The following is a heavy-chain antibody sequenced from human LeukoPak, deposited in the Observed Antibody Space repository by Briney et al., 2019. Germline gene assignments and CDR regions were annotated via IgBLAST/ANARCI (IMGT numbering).Heavy chain of an antibody. D-gene: IGHD3-16*01. CDR1: VGSISSYL. CDR3: ARVWGQKALDY. Sequence: SEALSVTCTVPVGSISSYLWSWVRPPPGAGREWIAYIYYSGSTNYNPSLKSRVTISVDTSKNQFSLKLSSVTAADTAVYYCARVWGQKALDYWGQGTLVTVSS. CDR2: IYYSGST. V-gene: IGHV4-59*01. J-gene: IGHJ4*02.